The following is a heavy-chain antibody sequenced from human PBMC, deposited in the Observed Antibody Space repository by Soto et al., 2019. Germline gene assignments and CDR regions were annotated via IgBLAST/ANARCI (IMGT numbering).Heavy chain of an antibody. CDR2: ISGSGGST. Sequence: PGGSLGLSCAASGFTFSSYAMSWVPQAPGKGLEWVSAISGSGGSTYYADSVKGRFTISRDNSKNTLYLEMNSLRAEDTAVYYCAKERSPYHYMDVWGKGTTVTVSS. D-gene: IGHD3-3*01. V-gene: IGHV3-23*01. CDR3: AKERSPYHYMDV. J-gene: IGHJ6*03. CDR1: GFTFSSYA.